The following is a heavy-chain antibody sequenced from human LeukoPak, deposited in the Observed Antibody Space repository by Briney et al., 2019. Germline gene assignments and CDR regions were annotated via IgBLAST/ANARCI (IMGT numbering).Heavy chain of an antibody. J-gene: IGHJ4*02. Sequence: GGSLRLPCAASGFTFSSYGMHWVRQAPGKGLEWESFIRYDGSNEYYADSVRGRFTISRDNSKNTLYLQMNSLRAEDTALYYCAKASAYYYDSSAYDDYWGQGTLVTVSS. D-gene: IGHD3-22*01. V-gene: IGHV3-30*02. CDR1: GFTFSSYG. CDR2: IRYDGSNE. CDR3: AKASAYYYDSSAYDDY.